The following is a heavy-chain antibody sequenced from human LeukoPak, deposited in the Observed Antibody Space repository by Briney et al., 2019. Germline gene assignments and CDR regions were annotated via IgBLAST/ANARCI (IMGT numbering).Heavy chain of an antibody. CDR3: ARDGQEYDTGFFDY. CDR2: IIPIFGTA. V-gene: IGHV1-69*13. D-gene: IGHD1-1*01. Sequence: ASVKVSCKASGGTFSSYAISWVRQAPGQGLEWMGGIIPIFGTANYAQKFQGRVTITADESTSTAYMELSSLRSEDTAVYYCARDGQEYDTGFFDYWGQGTLVTVSS. J-gene: IGHJ4*02. CDR1: GGTFSSYA.